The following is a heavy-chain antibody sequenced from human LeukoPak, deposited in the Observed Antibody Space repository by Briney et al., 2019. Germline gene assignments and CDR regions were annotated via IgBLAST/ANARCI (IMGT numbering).Heavy chain of an antibody. D-gene: IGHD2-2*01. CDR2: ITGSGDSA. J-gene: IGHJ4*02. CDR1: GFTFSDYA. V-gene: IGHV3-23*01. Sequence: GGSRRLSCAASGFTFSDYAMSWVRQAPGKGLEWVSSITGSGDSAYYADSVKGRFTISRDNSKDTLYLQMNSLRAEDTAIYFCAKDEAWRPAADWGQGTLVTVSS. CDR3: AKDEAWRPAAD.